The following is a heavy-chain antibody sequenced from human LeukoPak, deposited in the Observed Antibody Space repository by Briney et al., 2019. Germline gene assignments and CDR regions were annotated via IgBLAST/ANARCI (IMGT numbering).Heavy chain of an antibody. CDR3: ARWRTARTGFDY. Sequence: SETLSLTCTVSGGSISSNYWSWIRQPPGKGLEWIGSIYYSGSPYYNPSLKSRVTISVDTSKNQFSLKVISVTAADTAVYYCARWRTARTGFDYWGQGTLVTVSS. CDR1: GGSISSNY. CDR2: IYYSGSP. V-gene: IGHV4-59*05. J-gene: IGHJ4*02. D-gene: IGHD3/OR15-3a*01.